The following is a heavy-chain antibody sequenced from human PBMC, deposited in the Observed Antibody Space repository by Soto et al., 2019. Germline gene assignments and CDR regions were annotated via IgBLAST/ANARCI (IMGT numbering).Heavy chain of an antibody. CDR1: GYSISSGYY. CDR2: IYHSGST. CDR3: ASDYDSSG. J-gene: IGHJ4*02. D-gene: IGHD3-22*01. V-gene: IGHV4-38-2*01. Sequence: SETLSLTCAVSGYSISSGYYWGWIRQPPGKGLEWIGSIYHSGSTYYNPSLKSRVTISVDTSKNQFSLKLSSVTAADTAVYYCASDYDSSGWGQGTLVTVSS.